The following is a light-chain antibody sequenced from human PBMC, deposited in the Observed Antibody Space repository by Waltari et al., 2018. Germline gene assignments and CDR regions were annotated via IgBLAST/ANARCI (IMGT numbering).Light chain of an antibody. J-gene: IGKJ4*01. Sequence: EIVLPQSPGPLSLSPGASATLSCRASQTISGSWLTWYQQKPGQAPRLLIYGASSRATAIPDRFSGSGSGTDFTLTISRLEPEDFAVYYCQQYDGSSVTFGGGTKVEIK. CDR1: QTISGSW. CDR3: QQYDGSSVT. CDR2: GAS. V-gene: IGKV3-20*01.